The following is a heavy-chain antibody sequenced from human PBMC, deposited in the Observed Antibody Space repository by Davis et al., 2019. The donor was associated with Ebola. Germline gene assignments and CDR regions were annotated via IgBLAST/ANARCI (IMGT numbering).Heavy chain of an antibody. CDR1: GGSFSGYY. CDR3: ARRVGGWYYFDY. V-gene: IGHV4-34*01. CDR2: INHSGST. Sequence: MPSETLSLTCAVYGGSFSGYYWSWIRQPPGKGLEWIGEINHSGSTNYNPSLKSRVTISVDTSKNQFSLKLSSVTAADTAVYYCARRVGGWYYFDYWGQGTLVTVSS. J-gene: IGHJ4*02. D-gene: IGHD6-19*01.